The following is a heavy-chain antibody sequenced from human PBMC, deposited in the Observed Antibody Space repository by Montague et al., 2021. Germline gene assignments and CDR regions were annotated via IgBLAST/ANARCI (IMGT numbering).Heavy chain of an antibody. D-gene: IGHD3-16*01. CDR1: GYSITSGYY. J-gene: IGHJ4*02. CDR3: ARIGGGDYSVS. CDR2: VYHTGGT. Sequence: SETLSLTCNVSGYSITSGYYWGWIRQSPERGLEWIGSVYHTGGTYYSPSLKRRVTISVDTSKNQDSLRLNSVIAADTALYYCARIGGGDYSVSWRQGILVTVPT. V-gene: IGHV4-38-2*02.